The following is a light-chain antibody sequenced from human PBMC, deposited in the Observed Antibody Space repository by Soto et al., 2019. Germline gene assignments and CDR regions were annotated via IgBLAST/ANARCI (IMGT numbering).Light chain of an antibody. Sequence: QSVLTQPASVSGSPGQSITISCSGTSSDIGAYDHVAWFQQFPGKTPKLMIYEVSNRPSGVSNRFSGSKSGNTASLTISGLQAEDEADYYCSSFGGTIRVFGGGTKLTVL. CDR2: EVS. CDR3: SSFGGTIRV. V-gene: IGLV2-14*01. CDR1: SSDIGAYDH. J-gene: IGLJ2*01.